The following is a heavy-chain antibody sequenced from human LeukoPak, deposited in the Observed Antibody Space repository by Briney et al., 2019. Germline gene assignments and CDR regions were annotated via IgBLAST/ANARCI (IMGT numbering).Heavy chain of an antibody. D-gene: IGHD1-26*01. J-gene: IGHJ4*02. CDR2: IIPIFGTA. V-gene: IGHV1-69*05. CDR1: GGTFISYA. Sequence: ASVKVSCKASGGTFISYAISWVRQAPGQGLEWMGGIIPIFGTANYAQKLQGRVTMTTDTSTSTAYMELRSLRSDDTAVYYCARDSGSYMYYWGQGTLVTVSS. CDR3: ARDSGSYMYY.